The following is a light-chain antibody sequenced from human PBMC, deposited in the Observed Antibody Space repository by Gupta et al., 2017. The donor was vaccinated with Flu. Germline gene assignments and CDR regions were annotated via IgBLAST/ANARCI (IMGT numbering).Light chain of an antibody. CDR2: DVS. CDR1: SSDVGGYNY. J-gene: IGLJ2*01. V-gene: IGLV2-11*01. CDR3: CSYAGSYTFYVV. Sequence: QPALTQPRSVSGSPGQSVTISCTGTSSDVGGYNYVSWYQQHPGKAPKLMIYDVSKRPSGVPDRFSGSKSGNTASLTISGLQAEDEADYYCCSYAGSYTFYVVFGGGTKLTVL.